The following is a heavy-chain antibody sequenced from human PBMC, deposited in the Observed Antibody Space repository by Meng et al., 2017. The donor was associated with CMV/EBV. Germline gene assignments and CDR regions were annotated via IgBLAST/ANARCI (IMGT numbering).Heavy chain of an antibody. V-gene: IGHV3-21*01. CDR1: GFTFSSYS. D-gene: IGHD2-2*02. Sequence: GESLKISCAASGFTFSSYSMNWVRQAPGKGLEWVSSISSSSSYIYCADSVKGRFTISRDNAKNSLYLQMNSLRAEDTAVYYCSSNSIVVVPAAIPDDAFDIWGQGTMVTISS. CDR3: SSNSIVVVPAAIPDDAFDI. J-gene: IGHJ3*02. CDR2: ISSSSSYI.